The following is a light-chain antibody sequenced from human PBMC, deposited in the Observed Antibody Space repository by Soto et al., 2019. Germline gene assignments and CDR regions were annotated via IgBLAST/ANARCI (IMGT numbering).Light chain of an antibody. CDR2: DAS. CDR1: QSVSSY. Sequence: PGERATLSCRASQSVSSYLAWYQQKPGQAPRLLIYDASNRATGIPARFSGSGSGTEFTLTISSLQPDDFATYYCQQYNSSFGQGTKVDIK. J-gene: IGKJ2*01. V-gene: IGKV3D-15*01. CDR3: QQYNSS.